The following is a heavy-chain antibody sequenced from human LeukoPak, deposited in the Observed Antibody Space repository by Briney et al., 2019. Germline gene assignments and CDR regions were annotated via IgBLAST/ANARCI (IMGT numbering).Heavy chain of an antibody. CDR3: ARNLYDSSGSMGIYTFDY. Sequence: PSETLSLTCAVSGGSIGTYYWSWIRQPPGKGLEWIGYICYSGSTNCNPSLKSRVTLSVATSKNQFSLKLNSVTAADTAVYYCARNLYDSSGSMGIYTFDYWGQGPLVLVSS. CDR2: ICYSGST. J-gene: IGHJ4*02. V-gene: IGHV4-59*01. CDR1: GGSIGTYY. D-gene: IGHD3-22*01.